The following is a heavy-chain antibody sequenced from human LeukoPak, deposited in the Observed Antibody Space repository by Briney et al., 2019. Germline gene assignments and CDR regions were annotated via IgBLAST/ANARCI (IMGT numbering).Heavy chain of an antibody. CDR1: GFTFSTYW. Sequence: PGGSLRLSCAASGFTFSTYWIHWVRQAPGKGLVWVSHINGDGSSTSYADSVKGRFAISRNNAKNTLYLQMNSLRAEDTAVNYCARTMTGAFFDYWGQGALVTVSS. CDR3: ARTMTGAFFDY. D-gene: IGHD3-9*01. J-gene: IGHJ4*02. V-gene: IGHV3-74*01. CDR2: INGDGSST.